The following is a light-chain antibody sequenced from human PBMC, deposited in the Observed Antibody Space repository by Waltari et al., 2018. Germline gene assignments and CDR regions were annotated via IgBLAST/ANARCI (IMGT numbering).Light chain of an antibody. CDR3: AAWDDSLNVL. CDR2: SGN. J-gene: IGLJ2*01. Sequence: QSVLTQPPSASGTPAQRVFISCSGASSNIGRNPVNWYQQLPGTAPKLLIHSGNQRPSGVPDRFSGSKSGTSASLAISGLQSADEADYYCAAWDDSLNVLFGGGTKLTVL. CDR1: SSNIGRNP. V-gene: IGLV1-44*01.